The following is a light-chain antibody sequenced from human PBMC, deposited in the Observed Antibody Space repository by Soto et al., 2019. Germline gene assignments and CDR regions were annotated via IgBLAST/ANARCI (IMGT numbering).Light chain of an antibody. CDR1: SSNIGAGYD. J-gene: IGLJ6*01. CDR3: QSYDSTLSARYV. Sequence: QPVLTQPPSVSGAPGQRVTISCTGSSSNIGAGYDVHWYQQRPGAAPKLLISANINRPSGVPDRFSGSKSGTSASLAITGLQADDEGDYYCQSYDSTLSARYVFGTGTQLTGL. V-gene: IGLV1-40*01. CDR2: ANI.